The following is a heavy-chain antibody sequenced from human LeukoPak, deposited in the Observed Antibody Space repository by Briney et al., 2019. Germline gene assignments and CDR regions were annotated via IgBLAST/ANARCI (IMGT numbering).Heavy chain of an antibody. CDR1: GGSFSGYY. CDR3: ARRSDCGGDCYSNWFDP. V-gene: IGHV4-34*01. J-gene: IGHJ5*02. D-gene: IGHD2-21*02. CDR2: INHSGST. Sequence: PSETLSLTCAVYGGSFSGYYWSWIRQPPGKGLEWIGEINHSGSTNYNPSLKSRVTISVDTSKNQFSLKLSSVTAADTAVYYSARRSDCGGDCYSNWFDPWGQGTLVTVSS.